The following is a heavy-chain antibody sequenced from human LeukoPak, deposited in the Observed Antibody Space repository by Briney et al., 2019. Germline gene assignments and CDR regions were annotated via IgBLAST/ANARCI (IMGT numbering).Heavy chain of an antibody. J-gene: IGHJ4*02. Sequence: ASVTVSCTASGYTFTIYYMHWVRQAPGQGPEWMGIINPSGGSTSYAQKFQGRVTMTRDTSTSTVYMELSSLRSEDTAVYYCAREGTAMAEYWGQGTLVTVSS. CDR1: GYTFTIYY. V-gene: IGHV1-46*01. CDR3: AREGTAMAEY. D-gene: IGHD5-18*01. CDR2: INPSGGST.